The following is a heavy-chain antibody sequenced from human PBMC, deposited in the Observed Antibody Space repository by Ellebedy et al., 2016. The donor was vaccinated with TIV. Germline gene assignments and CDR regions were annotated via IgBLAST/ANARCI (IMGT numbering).Heavy chain of an antibody. CDR1: GFTFSSYG. J-gene: IGHJ4*02. CDR3: ARLSSGWYLDY. V-gene: IGHV3-30*03. Sequence: GGSLRLSXAASGFTFSSYGMHWVRQAPGKGLEWVAVISYDGSNKYYADSVKGRFTISRDNSKNTLYLQMNSLRAEDTAVYYCARLSSGWYLDYWGQGTLVTVSS. CDR2: ISYDGSNK. D-gene: IGHD6-19*01.